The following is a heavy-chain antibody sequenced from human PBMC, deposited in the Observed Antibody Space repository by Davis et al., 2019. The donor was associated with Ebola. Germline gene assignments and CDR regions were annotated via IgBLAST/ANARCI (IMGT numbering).Heavy chain of an antibody. J-gene: IGHJ4*02. D-gene: IGHD2-8*01. V-gene: IGHV3-23*01. CDR2: ISATGADI. Sequence: GESLKISCTASGFAFDDYAMHWVRQAPGGGLEWVAGISATGADIKYADSVRGRFSISRDDSKNTLYLQMDSLRGEDTAVFYCAEGGTNNFLGANWGQGTLVTVSS. CDR3: AEGGTNNFLGAN. CDR1: GFAFDDYA.